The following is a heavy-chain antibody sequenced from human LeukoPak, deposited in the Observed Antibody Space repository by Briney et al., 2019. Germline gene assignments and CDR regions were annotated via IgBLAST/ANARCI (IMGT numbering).Heavy chain of an antibody. J-gene: IGHJ4*02. V-gene: IGHV3-23*01. CDR1: GFTFRSYA. CDR2: IGGGDGRT. D-gene: IGHD2-2*02. Sequence: GGSLRLSCAASGFTFRSYAVSWVRQAPGRGLECVSSIGGGDGRTYYAESVKGRFTISRDNHKNTVYLQMNSLRVEDTAVYFCADTPNADYWGQGTLVAVSS. CDR3: ADTPNADY.